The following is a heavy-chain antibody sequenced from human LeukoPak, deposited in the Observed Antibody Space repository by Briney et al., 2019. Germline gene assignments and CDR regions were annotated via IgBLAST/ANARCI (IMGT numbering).Heavy chain of an antibody. CDR2: INPNSGGT. CDR1: GYTFTGYY. CDR3: ARDMVVLMVYAITGLDAFDI. D-gene: IGHD2-8*01. J-gene: IGHJ3*02. Sequence: ASVKVSCKASGYTFTGYYMHWVRQAPGQGLEWMGWINPNSGGTNYAQKFQGRVTMTRDTSISTAYMELSRLRSDDTAVYYCARDMVVLMVYAITGLDAFDIWGQGTMVTVSS. V-gene: IGHV1-2*02.